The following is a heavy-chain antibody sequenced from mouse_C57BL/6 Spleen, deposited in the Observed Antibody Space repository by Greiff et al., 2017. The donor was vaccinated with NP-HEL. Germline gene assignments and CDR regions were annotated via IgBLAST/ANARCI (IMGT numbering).Heavy chain of an antibody. D-gene: IGHD1-1*01. Sequence: QVQLQQSGAELMKPGASVKLSCKATGYTFTGYWIEWVKQRPGHGLEWIGEILPGSGNTYYNEKFKGKATLTADKSSSTAYMELRSLTSEDSAVYFCASRGITTVGDAYWGQGTLVTVSA. V-gene: IGHV1-9*01. J-gene: IGHJ3*01. CDR2: ILPGSGNT. CDR3: ASRGITTVGDAY. CDR1: GYTFTGYW.